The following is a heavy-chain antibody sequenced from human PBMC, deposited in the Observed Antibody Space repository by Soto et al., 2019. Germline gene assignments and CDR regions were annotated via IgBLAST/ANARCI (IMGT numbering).Heavy chain of an antibody. V-gene: IGHV5-10-1*01. CDR3: ARLGIAVEDYYYYGMDA. J-gene: IGHJ6*02. D-gene: IGHD6-19*01. Sequence: PGESLKISCKGSGYSFTSYWISWVRQMPGKGLEWMGRIDPSDSYTNYSPSFQGHVTISADKSISTAYLQWSSLKASDTAMYYCARLGIAVEDYYYYGMDAWGQGTTVTVSS. CDR1: GYSFTSYW. CDR2: IDPSDSYT.